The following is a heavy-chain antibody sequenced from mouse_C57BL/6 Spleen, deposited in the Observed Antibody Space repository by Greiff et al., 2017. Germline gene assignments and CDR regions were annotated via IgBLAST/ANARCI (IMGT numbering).Heavy chain of an antibody. V-gene: IGHV1-64*01. Sequence: QVQLQQPGAELVKPGASVKLSCKASGYTFTSYWMHWVKQRPGQGLEWIGMIHPNSGSTNYNEKFKSKATLTVDKSSSTAYMQLSSLTSYVSAVYYCARVRLGYYFDYWGQGTTLTVSS. J-gene: IGHJ2*01. CDR2: IHPNSGST. CDR1: GYTFTSYW. CDR3: ARVRLGYYFDY.